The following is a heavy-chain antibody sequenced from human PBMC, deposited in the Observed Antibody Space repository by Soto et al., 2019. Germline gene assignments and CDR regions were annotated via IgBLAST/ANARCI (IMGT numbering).Heavy chain of an antibody. J-gene: IGHJ3*02. CDR3: ARASITMVRGVIKGGAFDI. V-gene: IGHV1-69*01. D-gene: IGHD3-10*01. CDR1: GGTFSSYA. Sequence: QVQLVQSGAEVKKPGSSVKVSCKASGGTFSSYAISWVRQAPGQGLEWMGGIIPIFGTANYAQKFQGRVTITAGESTSTAYMEVSSLRSEDMAVYYFARASITMVRGVIKGGAFDIWGQGTMVTVSS. CDR2: IIPIFGTA.